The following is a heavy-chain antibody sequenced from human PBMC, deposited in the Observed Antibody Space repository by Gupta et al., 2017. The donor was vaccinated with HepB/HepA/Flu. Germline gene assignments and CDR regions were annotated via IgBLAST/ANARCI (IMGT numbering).Heavy chain of an antibody. D-gene: IGHD6-19*01. Sequence: EVQLVESGGGLVQPGGSLRLYCAVSGFPFSDLCIDWVRRAPGKGRGGIGRSRNKANSYSTEYAASVKGRFTVSRDDSKNSMYLQMNSLQTEDTAVYYCSGTVTGRHFDYWGQGTLVTVSS. J-gene: IGHJ4*02. CDR3: SGTVTGRHFDY. CDR2: SRNKANSYST. V-gene: IGHV3-72*01. CDR1: GFPFSDLC.